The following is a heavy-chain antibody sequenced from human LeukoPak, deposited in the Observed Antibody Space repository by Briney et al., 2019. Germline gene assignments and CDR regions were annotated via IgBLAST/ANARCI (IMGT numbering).Heavy chain of an antibody. D-gene: IGHD3-22*01. J-gene: IGHJ4*02. CDR1: GYSFTSYW. Sequence: GESLKIYCKGSGYSFTSYWIGWVRQMPGKGLEWMGIIYPGDSDTRYSPSFQGQVTISADKSISTAYLQWSSLEASDTAMYYCARHGAGDTYYYDSSSLIDYWGQGTLVTVSS. V-gene: IGHV5-51*01. CDR2: IYPGDSDT. CDR3: ARHGAGDTYYYDSSSLIDY.